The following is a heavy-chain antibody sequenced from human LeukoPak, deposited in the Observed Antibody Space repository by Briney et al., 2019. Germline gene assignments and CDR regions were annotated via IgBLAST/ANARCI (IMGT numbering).Heavy chain of an antibody. CDR2: IYTSGST. J-gene: IGHJ2*01. CDR1: GGSISSYY. V-gene: IGHV4-4*07. D-gene: IGHD3-9*01. CDR3: ARAHRILTGYYSPYWYFDL. Sequence: SETLSLTCTVSGGSISSYYCSWIRQPAGKGLEWIGRIYTSGSTNYNPSLKSRVTMSVDTSKNQFSLKLSSVTAADTAVYYCARAHRILTGYYSPYWYFDLWGRGTLVTVSS.